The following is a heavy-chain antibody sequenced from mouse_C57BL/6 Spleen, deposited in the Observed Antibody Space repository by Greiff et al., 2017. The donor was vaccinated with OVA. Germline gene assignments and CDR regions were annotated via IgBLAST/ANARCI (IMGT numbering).Heavy chain of an antibody. Sequence: VQLQESGAELVKPGASVKISCKASGYAFSSYWMNWVKQRPGKGLEWIGQIYPGDGDTNYNGKFKGKATLTADKSSSTAYMQLSSLTSEDSAVYFCARGDYYGSSSHFDYWGQGTTLTVSS. D-gene: IGHD1-1*01. V-gene: IGHV1-80*01. CDR1: GYAFSSYW. CDR3: ARGDYYGSSSHFDY. J-gene: IGHJ2*01. CDR2: IYPGDGDT.